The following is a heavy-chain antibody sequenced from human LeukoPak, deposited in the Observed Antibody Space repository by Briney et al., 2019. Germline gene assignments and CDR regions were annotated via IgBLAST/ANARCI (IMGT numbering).Heavy chain of an antibody. CDR1: GYSFTNYW. D-gene: IGHD3-22*01. CDR3: ARRSYYDSGGYYYDF. J-gene: IGHJ4*02. CDR2: SYPDDSDT. Sequence: KSGESLKISCKGSGYSFTNYWIGWVRQMPGKGLEWMGISYPDDSDTRYSPSFQGQVTISADKSISTAYLQWSSLKASDTAMYYCARRSYYDSGGYYYDFWGQGTLVTVSS. V-gene: IGHV5-51*01.